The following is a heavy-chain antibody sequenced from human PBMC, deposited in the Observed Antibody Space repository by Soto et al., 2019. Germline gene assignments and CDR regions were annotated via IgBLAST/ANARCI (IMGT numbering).Heavy chain of an antibody. V-gene: IGHV4-39*02. CDR2: IYYSGST. CDR1: GGSISSKTSY. Sequence: SETLSLTCTVSGGSISSKTSYWGWIRQPPGKGLEWIGTIYYSGSTYYNPSLRSRVTLSVDTSKDQFSLKLSPVTAADTAVYYCARDDSSKIYYFDYSGQGVLVTVSS. CDR3: ARDDSSKIYYFDY. J-gene: IGHJ4*02. D-gene: IGHD4-4*01.